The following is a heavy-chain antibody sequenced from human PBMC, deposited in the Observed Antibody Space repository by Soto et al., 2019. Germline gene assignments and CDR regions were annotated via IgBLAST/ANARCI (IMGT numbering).Heavy chain of an antibody. CDR2: ISAYNGNT. CDR1: GYTFTCQG. J-gene: IGHJ4*02. CDR3: ATRSPAFDY. V-gene: IGHV1-18*01. Sequence: ASVRVSYSASGYTFTCQGITWVRKAPGQGLEWMGWISAYNGNTNYAQKFQGRVAMTTDTSTSTAYMELRSLRSDDTAVYYCATRSPAFDYWGQGTLVTVSS.